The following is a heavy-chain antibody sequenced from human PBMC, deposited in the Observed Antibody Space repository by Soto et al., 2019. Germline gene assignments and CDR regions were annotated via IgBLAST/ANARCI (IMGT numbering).Heavy chain of an antibody. CDR2: ISGSGGST. CDR1: GFTFSSYA. CDR3: EKGLRVDYYGMDV. D-gene: IGHD4-17*01. V-gene: IGHV3-23*01. J-gene: IGHJ6*02. Sequence: GGSLRLSCAASGFTFSSYAMSWVRQAPGKGLEWVSAISGSGGSTYYADSVKGRFTISRDNSKSTLYLQMNSLRAEDTAVYYCEKGLRVDYYGMDVWGQGTTVTVSS.